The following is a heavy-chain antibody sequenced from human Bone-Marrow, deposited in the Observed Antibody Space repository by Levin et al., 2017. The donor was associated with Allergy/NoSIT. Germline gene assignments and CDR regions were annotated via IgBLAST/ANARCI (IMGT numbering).Heavy chain of an antibody. CDR1: GGSVSSHF. CDR2: VFHSGTT. D-gene: IGHD1-26*01. CDR3: ARDVSGTYYAFGV. Sequence: SETLSLTCNVSGGSVSSHFWNWIRYSPGKGLEWIGYVFHSGTTAYNPSLKSRVTISIDTSRNQFSLKLTSVTAADTALYYCARDVSGTYYAFGVWGQGTMVTVSS. V-gene: IGHV4-59*02. J-gene: IGHJ3*01.